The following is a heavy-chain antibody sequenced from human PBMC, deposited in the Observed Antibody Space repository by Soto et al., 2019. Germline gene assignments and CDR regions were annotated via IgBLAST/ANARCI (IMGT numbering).Heavy chain of an antibody. Sequence: GASVKVSCKASGYTFTSYDINWVRQATGQGLEWMGWMNPNSGGTNYAQKFKGWVTMTRDTSISTAYMELSRLRSDDTAVYYCARGGILRYFDWLLLVHYYYGMDVWGQGTTVTVSS. J-gene: IGHJ6*02. D-gene: IGHD3-9*01. CDR3: ARGGILRYFDWLLLVHYYYGMDV. V-gene: IGHV1-2*04. CDR1: GYTFTSYD. CDR2: MNPNSGGT.